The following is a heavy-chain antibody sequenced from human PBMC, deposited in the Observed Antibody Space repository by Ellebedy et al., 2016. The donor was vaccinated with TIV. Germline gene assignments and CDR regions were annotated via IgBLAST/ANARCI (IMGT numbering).Heavy chain of an antibody. CDR2: LWFDGSNR. Sequence: GESLKISCEASGFTFSSYAMHWVRQAPGQGLEWVAVLWFDGSNRYYPDSVKGRFTIYRDNSKNMVYLQMNSLRAEDTAVYYCARDHDEPLDVWGQGTTVTVSS. V-gene: IGHV3-33*08. J-gene: IGHJ6*02. CDR1: GFTFSSYA. CDR3: ARDHDEPLDV.